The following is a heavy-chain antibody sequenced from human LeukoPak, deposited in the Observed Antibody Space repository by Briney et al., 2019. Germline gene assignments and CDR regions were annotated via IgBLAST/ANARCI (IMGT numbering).Heavy chain of an antibody. CDR1: GFTFSSYA. J-gene: IGHJ4*02. D-gene: IGHD7-27*01. CDR3: AREHWDFDY. Sequence: TGGSLRLSCAASGFTFSSYAMTWVRQAPGKGLEWVSEISGGGESTYYGDSVKGRFTISRDNSKNTLYLQMNSLRAGDTAIYYCAREHWDFDYWGQGTLVTVSS. CDR2: ISGGGEST. V-gene: IGHV3-23*01.